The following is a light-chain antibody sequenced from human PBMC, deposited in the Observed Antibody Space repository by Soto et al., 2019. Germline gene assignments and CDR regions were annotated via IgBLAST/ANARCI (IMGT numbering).Light chain of an antibody. V-gene: IGKV1-5*03. CDR3: QQYDTYWT. CDR1: QNIRNW. J-gene: IGKJ1*01. CDR2: KAS. Sequence: GDSVTITCRASQNIRNWLAWYQQKPGKAPNLLIYKASSLKSGVPSRFSGSGSGTEFTLTISSLQPDDFATYYCQQYDTYWTFGQGTKVDIK.